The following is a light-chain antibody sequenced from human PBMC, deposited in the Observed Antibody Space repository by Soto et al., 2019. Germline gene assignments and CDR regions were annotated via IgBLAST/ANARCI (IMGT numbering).Light chain of an antibody. CDR3: HHRSKWPYT. V-gene: IGKV3-11*01. J-gene: IGKJ2*01. Sequence: DIVLTQSPAILSLSPGESATLSCRASQSVGGYLLWFQQKPGQPPRLLIYDSSHMASGTSARFSGSGSGTDFTLTISRLEPEDFAVYSCHHRSKWPYTFGQGTKLEI. CDR2: DSS. CDR1: QSVGGY.